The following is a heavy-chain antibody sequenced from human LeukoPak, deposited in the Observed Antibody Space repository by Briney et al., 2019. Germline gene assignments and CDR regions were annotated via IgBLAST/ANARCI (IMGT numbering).Heavy chain of an antibody. CDR2: FDPEDGET. V-gene: IGHV1-24*01. CDR1: GYTLTELS. Sequence: ASVKVSCKVSGYTLTELSMHWVRQAPGEGLEWMGGFDPEDGETIYAQKFQGRVTMTEDTSTDTAYMELSSLRSEDTAVYYCASGGARSTAEYFQHWGQGTLVTVSS. J-gene: IGHJ1*01. CDR3: ASGGARSTAEYFQH. D-gene: IGHD4-23*01.